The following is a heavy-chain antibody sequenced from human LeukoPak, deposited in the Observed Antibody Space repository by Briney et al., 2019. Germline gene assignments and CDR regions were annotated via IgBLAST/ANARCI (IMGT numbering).Heavy chain of an antibody. CDR3: ARAKKEYCSSTSCYKDDY. CDR2: IYYSGST. Sequence: SETLSLTCTVSGGSISSSSYYWGWIRQPPGKGLEWIGSIYYSGSTYYNPSLKSRVTISVDTSKNQFSLKLSSVTAADTAVYYCARAKKEYCSSTSCYKDDYWGQGTLVTVSS. D-gene: IGHD2-2*02. J-gene: IGHJ4*02. V-gene: IGHV4-39*01. CDR1: GGSISSSSYY.